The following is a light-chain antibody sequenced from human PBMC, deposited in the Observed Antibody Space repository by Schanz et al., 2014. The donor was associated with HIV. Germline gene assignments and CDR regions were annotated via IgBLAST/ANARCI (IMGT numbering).Light chain of an antibody. J-gene: IGKJ4*01. Sequence: EIVMTQSPATLSVSPGERATLSCRASQSVSSNLAWYQQKPGQAPRLLIYGASTRATGIPARFSGSGSGTDFTLTINSLEPEDFAVYYCQQRSNWPPFTFGGGTKVEIK. CDR3: QQRSNWPPFT. V-gene: IGKV3-15*01. CDR1: QSVSSN. CDR2: GAS.